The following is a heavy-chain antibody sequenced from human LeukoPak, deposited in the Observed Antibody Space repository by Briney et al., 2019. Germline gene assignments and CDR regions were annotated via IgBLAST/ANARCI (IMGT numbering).Heavy chain of an antibody. Sequence: SETLSLTCAVSGGSISSGGYSWSWIRQPPGKGLEWIGYIYHSGSTYYNPSLKSRVTISVDRSKNQFSLKLSSVTAADTAVYYCARDRGGLATFDYWGQETLVTVSS. D-gene: IGHD3-16*01. CDR2: IYHSGST. CDR1: GGSISSGGYS. V-gene: IGHV4-30-2*01. CDR3: ARDRGGLATFDY. J-gene: IGHJ4*02.